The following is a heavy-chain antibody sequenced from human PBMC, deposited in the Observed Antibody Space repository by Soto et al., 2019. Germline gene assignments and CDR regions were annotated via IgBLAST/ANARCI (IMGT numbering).Heavy chain of an antibody. CDR2: IYVTGAV. D-gene: IGHD2-21*01. Sequence: SETLSLTCSVSGAALNSGNYYWSWIRQVPGKGLEWIGHIYVTGAVDYNPSPRDRITISQDTSERQFSLNLRLVTAADTAVYYCARLRIATNNYKWFDPWGQGTLVTVSS. V-gene: IGHV4-31*03. CDR3: ARLRIATNNYKWFDP. J-gene: IGHJ5*02. CDR1: GAALNSGNYY.